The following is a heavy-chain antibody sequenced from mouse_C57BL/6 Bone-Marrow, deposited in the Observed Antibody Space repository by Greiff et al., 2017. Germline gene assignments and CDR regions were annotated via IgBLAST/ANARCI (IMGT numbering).Heavy chain of an antibody. CDR3: ARSTYGDY. CDR1: GYSFTSYY. J-gene: IGHJ2*01. D-gene: IGHD2-1*01. Sequence: QVQLQQSGPELVKPGASVKISCKASGYSFTSYYIHWVKQRPGQGLEWIGWISPGSGNTKYNEKFKGKATLTADTSSSTAYMQLCGLTSEDSAVYYCARSTYGDYWGQGTTLTVSS. V-gene: IGHV1-66*01. CDR2: ISPGSGNT.